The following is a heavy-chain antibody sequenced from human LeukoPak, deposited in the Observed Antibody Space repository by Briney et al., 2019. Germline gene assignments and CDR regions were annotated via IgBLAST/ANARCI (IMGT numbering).Heavy chain of an antibody. J-gene: IGHJ5*02. CDR2: ITDSGSRT. Sequence: GGSLRLSCAASGFTFSSYAMTWVRQAPGKGLEWVSTITDSGSRTYYADSVKGRFTISRDNSKNTLFLHMSSLRAEDSAMYYCTKNVQESQEGSWGQGTPVTVSS. D-gene: IGHD1-1*01. CDR1: GFTFSSYA. V-gene: IGHV3-23*01. CDR3: TKNVQESQEGS.